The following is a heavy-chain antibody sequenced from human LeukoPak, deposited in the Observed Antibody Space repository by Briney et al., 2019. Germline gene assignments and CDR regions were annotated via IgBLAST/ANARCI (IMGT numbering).Heavy chain of an antibody. CDR3: ARERPDIVVVPAALPYYYYYYMDV. J-gene: IGHJ6*03. CDR1: GGSISSYY. Sequence: SETLSLTCTVSGGSISSYYWSWIRQPAGKGLEWIGRIYTSGSSNYNPSLKSRVAMSVDTSKNQSSLKLSSVTAADTAVYYCARERPDIVVVPAALPYYYYYYMDVWGKGTTVTVSS. D-gene: IGHD2-2*01. V-gene: IGHV4-4*07. CDR2: IYTSGSS.